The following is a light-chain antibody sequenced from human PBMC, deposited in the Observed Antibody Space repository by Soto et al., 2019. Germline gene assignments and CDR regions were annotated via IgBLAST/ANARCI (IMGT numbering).Light chain of an antibody. Sequence: QSALTQPPSASGSPGQSVTISCTGTPSDVGGYNSVSWYQQYPGKAPKLMIYDVSKRPSGVPDRFSGSKSGNTASLTVSGLQAEDEANYYCSSYAGSNNFVFGTGTKLTVL. CDR3: SSYAGSNNFV. CDR2: DVS. CDR1: PSDVGGYNS. J-gene: IGLJ1*01. V-gene: IGLV2-8*01.